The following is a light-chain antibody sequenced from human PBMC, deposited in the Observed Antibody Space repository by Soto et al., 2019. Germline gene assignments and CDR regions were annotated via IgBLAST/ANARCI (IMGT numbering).Light chain of an antibody. CDR2: DAS. J-gene: IGKJ1*01. CDR3: QQYGTSPRT. V-gene: IGKV3-11*01. CDR1: QSVSSY. Sequence: EIVLTQSPATLSLSPGERATLSCRASQSVSSYLAWYQHKPGQAPRLLIYDASNRATGIPARFSGSGSGTDFTLTISSLEPEDFAVYYCQQYGTSPRTFGQGTRV.